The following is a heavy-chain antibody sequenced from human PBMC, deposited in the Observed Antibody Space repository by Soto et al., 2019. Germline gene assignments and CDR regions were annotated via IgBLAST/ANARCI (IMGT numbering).Heavy chain of an antibody. CDR3: ARRHGLDIDAYY. CDR2: IYYSGSA. D-gene: IGHD3-10*01. J-gene: IGHJ4*02. CDR1: GGSISSGDYY. V-gene: IGHV4-30-4*01. Sequence: PSEALSLTCTVSGGSISSGDYYWSWIRQPPGKGLEWIGYIYYSGSAYYNPSLKSRVTISVDTSKNQFSLKLSSVTAADTAMYFCARRHGLDIDAYYWGQGILVTVSS.